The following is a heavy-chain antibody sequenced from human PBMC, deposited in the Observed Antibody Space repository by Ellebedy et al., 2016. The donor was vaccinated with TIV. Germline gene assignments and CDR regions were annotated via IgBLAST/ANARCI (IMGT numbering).Heavy chain of an antibody. D-gene: IGHD2-15*01. CDR2: ISYDGSNK. CDR3: AREGCSGGSCYDPDAFDI. V-gene: IGHV3-30*03. Sequence: PGGSLRLSCAASGFTFSSYGMHWVRQAPGKGLEWVAVISYDGSNKYYADSVKGRFTISRDNSKNTLYLQMNSLRAEDTALYYCAREGCSGGSCYDPDAFDIWGQGTMVTVSS. J-gene: IGHJ3*02. CDR1: GFTFSSYG.